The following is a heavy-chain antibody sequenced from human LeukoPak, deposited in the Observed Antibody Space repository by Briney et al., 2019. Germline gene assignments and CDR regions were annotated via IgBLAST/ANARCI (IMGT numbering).Heavy chain of an antibody. Sequence: GGSLRLSCTASGFTFSIYSMNWVRQAPGKGLEWVSSIRSSSSSIYYADSLKGQFTISRDNAKNSLYLQMNSLRAEDTAVYYCARDPRGDFWNPYYFDYWGQGTLVTVSS. CDR3: ARDPRGDFWNPYYFDY. V-gene: IGHV3-21*01. J-gene: IGHJ4*02. D-gene: IGHD3-3*01. CDR1: GFTFSIYS. CDR2: IRSSSSSI.